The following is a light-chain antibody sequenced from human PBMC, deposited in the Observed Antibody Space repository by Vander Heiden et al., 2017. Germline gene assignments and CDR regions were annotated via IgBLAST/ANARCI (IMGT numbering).Light chain of an antibody. V-gene: IGKV3-15*01. Sequence: EIVVTQSPATLSVSPGERATLSCRASQSVNSNLAWFQQKPGQAPRLLIYGASTRATGIPARFSGIGSGTEFTLTISSLQSEDFAVYYCQQYNNWPTTFGQGTKVEIK. CDR1: QSVNSN. CDR3: QQYNNWPTT. CDR2: GAS. J-gene: IGKJ1*01.